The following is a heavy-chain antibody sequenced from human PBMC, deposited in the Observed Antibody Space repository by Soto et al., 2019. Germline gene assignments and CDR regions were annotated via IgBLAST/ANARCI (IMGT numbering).Heavy chain of an antibody. D-gene: IGHD5-12*01. CDR3: ARGAIVATIHGYFDY. V-gene: IGHV3-53*04. Sequence: EVQLVESGGGLVQPRGSLRLSCAASGFTVSSNYMSWVRQAPGKGLEWVSVIYSGGSTYYADSVKGRFTISRHNSKNTLYLQMNSLRAEDTAVYYCARGAIVATIHGYFDYWGQGTLVTVSS. J-gene: IGHJ4*02. CDR1: GFTVSSNY. CDR2: IYSGGST.